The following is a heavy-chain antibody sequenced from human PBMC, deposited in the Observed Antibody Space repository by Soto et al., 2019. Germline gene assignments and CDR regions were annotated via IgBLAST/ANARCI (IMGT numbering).Heavy chain of an antibody. V-gene: IGHV3-23*01. CDR2: ISGSGGST. D-gene: IGHD3-3*01. CDR1: GFTFSSYA. CDR3: AKSYGCLEWLLSAYYYGMDV. J-gene: IGHJ6*02. Sequence: EVQLLESGGGLVQPGGSLRLSCAASGFTFSSYAMSWVRQAPGKGLEWVSAISGSGGSTYYADSVKGRFTISRDNSKNTLYLQMNSLRAEDTAVYYCAKSYGCLEWLLSAYYYGMDVWGQGTTVTVSS.